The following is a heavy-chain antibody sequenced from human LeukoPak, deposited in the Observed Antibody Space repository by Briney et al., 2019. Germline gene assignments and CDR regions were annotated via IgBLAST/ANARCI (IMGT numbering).Heavy chain of an antibody. CDR3: TRGGASTSYYWFY. J-gene: IGHJ4*02. CDR2: IKKDGSEK. V-gene: IGHV3-7*03. CDR1: GFTFSSYA. Sequence: GGSLRLSCAASGFTFSSYAMSWVRQAPGKGLEWVANIKKDGSEKFYVDSVKGRFTISRDNAKSSLYLQMDSLRGEDTAVYYCTRGGASTSYYWFYWGQGTLVTVSS. D-gene: IGHD2-8*01.